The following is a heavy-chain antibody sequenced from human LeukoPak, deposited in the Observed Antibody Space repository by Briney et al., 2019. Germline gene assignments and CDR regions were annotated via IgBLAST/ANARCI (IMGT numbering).Heavy chain of an antibody. CDR3: AKSSCSGGSCYLSYYYYYYMDV. J-gene: IGHJ6*03. D-gene: IGHD2-15*01. Sequence: EASVKVSCKASGYTFTSYGISWVRQATGQGLEWMGWMNPNSGNTGYAQKFQGRVTITRNTSISTAYMELSSLRSEDTAVYYCAKSSCSGGSCYLSYYYYYYMDVWGKGTTVTVSS. CDR2: MNPNSGNT. V-gene: IGHV1-8*03. CDR1: GYTFTSYG.